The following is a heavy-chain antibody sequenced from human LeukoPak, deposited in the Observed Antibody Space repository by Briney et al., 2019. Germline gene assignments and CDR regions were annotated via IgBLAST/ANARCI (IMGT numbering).Heavy chain of an antibody. V-gene: IGHV1-18*01. Sequence: ASVKVSCKASGYTFTSYGISLVRQAPGQGLEWMGWISAYNGNTNYAQKLQGRVTMTTDTSTSTAYMELRSLRSDDTAVYYCARGAYREIPTNWFDPWGQGTLVTVSS. J-gene: IGHJ5*02. CDR2: ISAYNGNT. CDR1: GYTFTSYG. CDR3: ARGAYREIPTNWFDP. D-gene: IGHD4-11*01.